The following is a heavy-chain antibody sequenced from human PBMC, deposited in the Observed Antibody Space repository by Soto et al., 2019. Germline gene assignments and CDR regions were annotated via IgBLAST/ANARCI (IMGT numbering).Heavy chain of an antibody. CDR3: ATDQGSGNYLLDP. J-gene: IGHJ5*02. CDR1: VGTFSSYS. Sequence: QVQLVQSGTEVKKPGSSVKVSCKASVGTFSSYSFSWVRQAPGQGLEWMGRIIPILGIVNYAQNFQGRVTITADKSTSTAYMDLSSLKSEDTAMYYCATDQGSGNYLLDPWGQGTLVTVSS. D-gene: IGHD3-10*01. V-gene: IGHV1-69*04. CDR2: IIPILGIV.